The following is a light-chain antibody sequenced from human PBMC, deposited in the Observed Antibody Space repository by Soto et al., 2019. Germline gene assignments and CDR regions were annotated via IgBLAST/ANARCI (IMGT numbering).Light chain of an antibody. V-gene: IGKV3D-15*01. CDR2: DTS. CDR3: QQYNNWPRT. CDR1: QSVSSF. Sequence: IVLSQAPATLSFFPGERATLSCRASQSVSSFLAWYQQKPGQAPRLLIYDTSHRATGIPARFGGSGSGTEFTLTISSLQSEDFAVYYCQQYNNWPRTFGQGTKVDIK. J-gene: IGKJ1*01.